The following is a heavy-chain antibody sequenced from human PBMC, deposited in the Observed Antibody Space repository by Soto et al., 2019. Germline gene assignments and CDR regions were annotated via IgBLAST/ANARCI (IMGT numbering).Heavy chain of an antibody. D-gene: IGHD2-15*01. V-gene: IGHV4-34*01. CDR2: INHSGST. Sequence: SETLSLTCAVYGGSFSGDYWSWIRQPPGKGLEWIGEINHSGSTNYNPSLKSRVTISVDTSKNQFSLKLSSVTAADTAVYYCARDRLVVVVAANGDYYYYYMDVWGKGTTVTVSS. CDR3: ARDRLVVVVAANGDYYYYYMDV. CDR1: GGSFSGDY. J-gene: IGHJ6*03.